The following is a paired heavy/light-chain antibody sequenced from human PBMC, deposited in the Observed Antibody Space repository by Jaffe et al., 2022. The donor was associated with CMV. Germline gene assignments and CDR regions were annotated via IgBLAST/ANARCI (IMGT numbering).Light chain of an antibody. V-gene: IGLV1-40*01. J-gene: IGLJ2*01. CDR2: ETT. CDR1: SSDIGTGHE. Sequence: QSVLTQPPSVSGAPGQRVIISCTGSSSDIGTGHEVHWYQQLPGTAPKLIIYETTNRPSGVPDRFSGFKSGTSASLAITGLQAEDEADYYCHSFDSSLSGYVLFGGGTKLTVL. CDR3: HSFDSSLSGYVL.
Heavy chain of an antibody. CDR2: ISSGRNTI. CDR3: AREWTQRGHLTLGELQPLDY. V-gene: IGHV3-48*03. CDR1: GFTLSNYA. Sequence: EVQLVESGGGLVQPGGSLRLSCAASGFTLSNYAMNWVRQAPGKGLEWISYISSGRNTIYYADSVKGRFTISRDNAKNSLFLEMNSLRVEDTALYYCAREWTQRGHLTLGELQPLDYWGQGTRVTVSS. D-gene: IGHD3-10*01. J-gene: IGHJ4*02.